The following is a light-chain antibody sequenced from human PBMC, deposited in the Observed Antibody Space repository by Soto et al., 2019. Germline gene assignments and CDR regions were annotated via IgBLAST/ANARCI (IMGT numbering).Light chain of an antibody. CDR3: QQSYSTPPT. CDR2: AAS. Sequence: MSKSPSSLSASVEDRVIITCRASQSISNHLNWYQQKPGKAPKLLIFAASSLQSGVPSRFSGSGSGTDFTLTISSLQPEDFATYYCQQSYSTPPTFGQGTKVDIK. CDR1: QSISNH. J-gene: IGKJ1*01. V-gene: IGKV1-39*01.